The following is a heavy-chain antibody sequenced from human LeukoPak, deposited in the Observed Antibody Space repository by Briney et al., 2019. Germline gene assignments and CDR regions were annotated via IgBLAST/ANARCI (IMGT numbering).Heavy chain of an antibody. J-gene: IGHJ4*02. CDR1: GFSLTNYA. CDR3: ARQNTPHGNFDY. CDR2: LGTAGDT. V-gene: IGHV3-13*01. Sequence: GGFLRLSCAASGFSLTNYATHWVRQPAGEGLEWVSALGTAGDTFYPGSVKGRFTISRDNAKKSLFLQMNSLRAEDTAVYYCARQNTPHGNFDYWGQGTLVTVSS. D-gene: IGHD5-24*01.